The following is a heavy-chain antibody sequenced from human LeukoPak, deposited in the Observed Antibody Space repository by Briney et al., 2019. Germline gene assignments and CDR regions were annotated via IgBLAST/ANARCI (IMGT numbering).Heavy chain of an antibody. D-gene: IGHD3-9*01. CDR1: GYTFTGYY. CDR3: ARGRSSNWGLRYFDWLRPRTMIDY. CDR2: INPNSGGT. Sequence: ASVKVSCKASGYTFTGYYMHWVRQAPGQGLEWMGWINPNSGGTNYAQKFQGRVTMTRNTSISTAYMELSSLRSEDTAVYYCARGRSSNWGLRYFDWLRPRTMIDYWGQGTLVTVSS. V-gene: IGHV1-2*02. J-gene: IGHJ4*02.